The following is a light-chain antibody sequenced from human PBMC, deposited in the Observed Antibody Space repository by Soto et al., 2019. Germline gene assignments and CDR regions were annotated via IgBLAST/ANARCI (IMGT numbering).Light chain of an antibody. CDR3: CSYVDTDTWV. Sequence: QSVLTQPRSVSGSPGQSVTISCTGTISDVGGYNYVSWYQQYPGKAPKLMISGVSERPSGVPDRFSGSKSGNTASLTISGLQAEDEADYYCCSYVDTDTWVFGGGTKVTVL. J-gene: IGLJ3*02. CDR2: GVS. V-gene: IGLV2-11*01. CDR1: ISDVGGYNY.